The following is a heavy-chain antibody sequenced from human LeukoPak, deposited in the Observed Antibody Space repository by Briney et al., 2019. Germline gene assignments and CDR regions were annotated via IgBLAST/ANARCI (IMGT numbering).Heavy chain of an antibody. Sequence: PSETLSLTCTVSGGSISPYYWSWIRQPPGKGLELLGYINYSGNTDYNPSLKSRVAISVDTSKNQFSLKLSSVTAADTAVYYCARSTGSTMFIDYWGQGTLVTVSS. CDR1: GGSISPYY. CDR2: INYSGNT. V-gene: IGHV4-59*01. D-gene: IGHD3-10*02. J-gene: IGHJ4*02. CDR3: ARSTGSTMFIDY.